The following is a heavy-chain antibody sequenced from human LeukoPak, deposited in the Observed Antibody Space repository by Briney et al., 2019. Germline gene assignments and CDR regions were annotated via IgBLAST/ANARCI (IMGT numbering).Heavy chain of an antibody. CDR2: IDWDDDK. CDR1: GFSLSTSGMR. Sequence: SGPALVKPTQTLTLTCTFSGFSLSTSGMRVSWIRQPPGKALEWLALIDWDDDKFYSTSLKTRLTISKDTSKNQVVLTMTNMDPVDTATYYCARMAYYYDSSGYTDYFYYWGQGTLVTVSS. J-gene: IGHJ4*02. D-gene: IGHD3-22*01. CDR3: ARMAYYYDSSGYTDYFYY. V-gene: IGHV2-70*04.